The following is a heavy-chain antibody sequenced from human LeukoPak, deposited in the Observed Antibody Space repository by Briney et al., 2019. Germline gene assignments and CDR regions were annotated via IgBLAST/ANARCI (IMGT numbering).Heavy chain of an antibody. CDR3: ARYGSGYDRHFDY. CDR1: GFTFSSYS. V-gene: IGHV3-48*04. CDR2: ISSSSSTI. Sequence: PGGSLRLSCAASGFTFSSYSMNWVRQAPGKGLEWVSYISSSSSTIYYADSVKGRFTISRDNAKNSLYLQMNSLRAEDTAVYYCARYGSGYDRHFDYWGQGTLVTVSS. J-gene: IGHJ4*02. D-gene: IGHD5-12*01.